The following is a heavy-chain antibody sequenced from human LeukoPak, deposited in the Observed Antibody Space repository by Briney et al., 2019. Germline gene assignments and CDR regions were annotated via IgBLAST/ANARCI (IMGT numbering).Heavy chain of an antibody. D-gene: IGHD2-2*01. CDR1: GYSFTSYW. CDR3: ARRGYCSSTSCYYYGMDV. Sequence: GGALKISFKGSGYSFTSYWNSWGRRMPGKGGGGRGRIDRSDSYTNYSPSFQGHVTISADKSISTAYLQWSSLKASDTAMYYCARRGYCSSTSCYYYGMDVWGKGTTVTVSS. V-gene: IGHV5-10-1*01. J-gene: IGHJ6*04. CDR2: IDRSDSYT.